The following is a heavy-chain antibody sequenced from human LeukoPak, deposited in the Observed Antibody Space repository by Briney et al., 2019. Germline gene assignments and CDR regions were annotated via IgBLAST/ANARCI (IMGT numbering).Heavy chain of an antibody. CDR3: VRRYYEYNVYDRHFDF. V-gene: IGHV3-30*03. CDR2: ISYDGSNK. D-gene: IGHD5/OR15-5a*01. Sequence: QVQLVESGGGVVQPGRSLRLSCAASGFTFSSYGMHWVRQAPGKGLEWVAVISYDGSNKYYADSVKGRFTISRDNSKNTLYLQMNSLRAEDTAVYFCVRRYYEYNVYDRHFDFWGQGILVTVSS. CDR1: GFTFSSYG. J-gene: IGHJ4*02.